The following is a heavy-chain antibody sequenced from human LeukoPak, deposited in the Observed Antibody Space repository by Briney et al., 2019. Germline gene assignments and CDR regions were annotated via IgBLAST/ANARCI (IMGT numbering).Heavy chain of an antibody. D-gene: IGHD3-10*01. V-gene: IGHV4-30-2*01. Sequence: SETLSLTCTVSGGSISSGGYYWSWIRQPPGKGLEWIGYIYHSGSTYYNPSLKSRVTISVDRSKNQFSLKLSSVTAADTAVYYCARDFVVRGVKPGWYFDLWGRGTLVTVSS. J-gene: IGHJ2*01. CDR3: ARDFVVRGVKPGWYFDL. CDR1: GGSISSGGYY. CDR2: IYHSGST.